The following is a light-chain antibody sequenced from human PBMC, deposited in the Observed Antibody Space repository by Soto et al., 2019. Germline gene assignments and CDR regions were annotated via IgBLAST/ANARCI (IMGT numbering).Light chain of an antibody. CDR2: EVS. J-gene: IGLJ1*01. CDR3: CSYAGSSTYV. CDR1: SSDVGSYNL. V-gene: IGLV2-23*02. Sequence: QSALTQPASVSGSPGQSITISCTGTSSDVGSYNLVSWYQQYPGKAPKLMIYEVSKRPSGVSNHFSGSKSGNTASLTISGLQAEDEADYYCCSYAGSSTYVFGTGTKVTVL.